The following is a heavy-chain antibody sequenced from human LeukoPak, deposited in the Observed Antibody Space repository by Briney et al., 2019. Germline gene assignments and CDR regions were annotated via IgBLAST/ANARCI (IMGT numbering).Heavy chain of an antibody. CDR3: ARMIGLGEVSPYFDY. J-gene: IGHJ4*02. V-gene: IGHV3-53*01. D-gene: IGHD3-16*02. Sequence: GGSLRLSCTVSGFTVSSNSMSWVRQAPGKGLEWVSFIYSGVGPHYSDPVKGRFTISRDDSKNTLYLQMNSLRAEDTAVYYCARMIGLGEVSPYFDYWGQGTLVTVSS. CDR1: GFTVSSNS. CDR2: IYSGVGP.